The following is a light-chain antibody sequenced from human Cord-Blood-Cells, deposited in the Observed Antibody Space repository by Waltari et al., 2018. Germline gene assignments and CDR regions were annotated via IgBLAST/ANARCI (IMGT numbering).Light chain of an antibody. CDR3: QQYGSSPT. CDR2: GAS. J-gene: IGKJ1*01. Sequence: EIVLTQSPGTLSLSPGERATLPCRASQSVSSSYLAWYQQKPGQAPRLLIYGASSRATGIPDRFSGSVSGTDFTLTISRLEPEDFAVYYCQQYGSSPTFGQGTKVEIK. V-gene: IGKV3-20*01. CDR1: QSVSSSY.